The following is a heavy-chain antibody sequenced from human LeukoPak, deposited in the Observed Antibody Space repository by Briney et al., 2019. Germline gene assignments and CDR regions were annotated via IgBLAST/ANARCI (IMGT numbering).Heavy chain of an antibody. Sequence: SETLSLTCSVSGGSISSNYWSWIRQAPGKGLEGIGYIYYRGTIRYSPSLKSRVTMSVDPSKNLFSLKLTSVTAADTAVYYCARVLLAGTTDYWGQGTLVTVSS. CDR3: ARVLLAGTTDY. D-gene: IGHD1-1*01. CDR1: GGSISSNY. V-gene: IGHV4-59*01. CDR2: IYYRGTI. J-gene: IGHJ4*02.